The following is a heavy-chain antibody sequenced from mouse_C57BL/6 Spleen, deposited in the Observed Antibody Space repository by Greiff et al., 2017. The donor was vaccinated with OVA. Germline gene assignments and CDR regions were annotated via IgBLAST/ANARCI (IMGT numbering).Heavy chain of an antibody. J-gene: IGHJ3*01. D-gene: IGHD4-1*01. Sequence: EVKVVESGGDLVKPGGSLKLSCAASGFTFSSYGMSWVRQTPDKRLEWVATISSGGSYTYYPDSVKGRFTISRDNAKNTLYLQMSSLKSEDTAMYYCARQELGLSAYWGQGTLVTVSA. CDR2: ISSGGSYT. V-gene: IGHV5-6*01. CDR1: GFTFSSYG. CDR3: ARQELGLSAY.